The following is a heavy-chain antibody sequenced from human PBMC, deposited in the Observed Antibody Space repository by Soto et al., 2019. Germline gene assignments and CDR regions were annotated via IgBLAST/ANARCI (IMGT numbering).Heavy chain of an antibody. CDR2: IRAEAHSYAT. J-gene: IGHJ4*02. D-gene: IGHD6-6*01. Sequence: GGSLRLSCAASGFTFSVSAIHWVRQASGKGLEWVGRIRAEAHSYATAYAASVKGRFTISRDDSKNTAYLQINSLKAEDTAVYYCTRTSQLAAFDYWGQGTLVTVSS. CDR3: TRTSQLAAFDY. CDR1: GFTFSVSA. V-gene: IGHV3-73*01.